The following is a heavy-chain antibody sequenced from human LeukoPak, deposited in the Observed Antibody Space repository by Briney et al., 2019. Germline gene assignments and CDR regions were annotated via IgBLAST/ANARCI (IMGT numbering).Heavy chain of an antibody. CDR1: GYTFTSYY. CDR3: TREIPDYYMDV. J-gene: IGHJ6*03. CDR2: INPSGGST. Sequence: GASVKVSCKASGYTFTSYYMHWVRQAPGQGLEWMGIINPSGGSTSYAQKFQGRVTMTRDMSTSTVYMELSSLRSEDTAVYYCTREIPDYYMDVWGKGTTVTVSS. V-gene: IGHV1-46*03.